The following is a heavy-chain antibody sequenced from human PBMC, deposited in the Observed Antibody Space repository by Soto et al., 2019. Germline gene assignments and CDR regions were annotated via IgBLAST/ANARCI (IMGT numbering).Heavy chain of an antibody. CDR3: ARHRVGVGGLNWFDP. Sequence: PSETLSLTCTVSGGSISSSSYYWGWIRQPPGKGLEWIGSIYYSGSTYYNPSLKSRVTISVDTSKNQFSLKLSSVTAADTAVYYCARHRVGVGGLNWFDPWGQGTLVTVSS. D-gene: IGHD3-16*01. CDR1: GGSISSSSYY. J-gene: IGHJ5*02. CDR2: IYYSGST. V-gene: IGHV4-39*01.